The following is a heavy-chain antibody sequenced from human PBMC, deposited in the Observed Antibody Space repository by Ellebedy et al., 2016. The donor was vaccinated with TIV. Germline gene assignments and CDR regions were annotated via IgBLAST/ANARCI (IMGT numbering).Heavy chain of an antibody. Sequence: AASVKVSCKVSGYTLTELSMHWVRQAPGKGLEWMGGFDPEDGETIYAQKFQGRVTMTEDTSTDTAYMELSSLRSEDTAVYYCATRVPYSSGWTVPGYYGMDVWGQGTTVTVSS. J-gene: IGHJ6*02. V-gene: IGHV1-24*01. CDR1: GYTLTELS. CDR3: ATRVPYSSGWTVPGYYGMDV. D-gene: IGHD6-19*01. CDR2: FDPEDGET.